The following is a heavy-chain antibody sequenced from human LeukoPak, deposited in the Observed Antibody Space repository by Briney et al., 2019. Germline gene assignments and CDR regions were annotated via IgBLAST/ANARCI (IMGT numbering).Heavy chain of an antibody. CDR1: GYTFTGYY. CDR3: ARDFLGGSPLNAAAGTWWFDP. D-gene: IGHD6-13*01. CDR2: INPNSGGT. V-gene: IGHV1-2*02. J-gene: IGHJ5*02. Sequence: GASVKVSCKASGYTFTGYYMHWVRQAPGQGLEWMGWINPNSGGTNYAQKFQGRVTMTRDTSISTAHMELSRLRSDDTAVYYCARDFLGGSPLNAAAGTWWFDPWGQGTLVTVSS.